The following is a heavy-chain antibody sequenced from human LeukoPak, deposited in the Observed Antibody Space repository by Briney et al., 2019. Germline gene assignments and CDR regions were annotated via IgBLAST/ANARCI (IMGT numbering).Heavy chain of an antibody. J-gene: IGHJ4*02. CDR1: GYTFTKYV. CDR2: INAGNGDT. CDR3: ARDDCGDTCYPGGY. Sequence: ASVKVSCEASGYTFTKYVAHWVRQAPGQRPEWMGWINAGNGDTKYSQNFQDRVTITRDTSANTAYMELSSLTSEDTALYYCARDDCGDTCYPGGYWGQGTLVTVSS. V-gene: IGHV1-3*01. D-gene: IGHD2-21*01.